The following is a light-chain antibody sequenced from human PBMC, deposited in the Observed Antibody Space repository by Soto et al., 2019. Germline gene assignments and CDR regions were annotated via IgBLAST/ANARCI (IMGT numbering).Light chain of an antibody. CDR3: MQATKYPPYT. Sequence: DVVMTQTPLSSPVTLGQPASFSCRSSESLLHTDGNTYLNWLQQRPGQPPRLLMYKVSNRLSGVPDRFSGSGAGTDVTLEISRVEPDDVGTYYCMQATKYPPYTLGQGTKLEIE. CDR2: KVS. CDR1: ESLLHTDGNTY. V-gene: IGKV2-24*01. J-gene: IGKJ2*01.